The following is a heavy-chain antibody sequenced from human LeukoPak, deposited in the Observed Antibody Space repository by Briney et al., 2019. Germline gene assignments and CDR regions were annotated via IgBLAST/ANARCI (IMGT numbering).Heavy chain of an antibody. V-gene: IGHV3-20*04. CDR2: INWNGGST. D-gene: IGHD1-26*01. J-gene: IGHJ4*02. CDR3: ARENRDSGRAMDY. Sequence: GGSLRLSCAASRFIFDDYDMSWVRQVPGKGLEWVSGINWNGGSTGYAGSVKGRFTISRDSAKNSLHLQMNTLRAEDTAFYYCARENRDSGRAMDYWGQGTLVTVSS. CDR1: RFIFDDYD.